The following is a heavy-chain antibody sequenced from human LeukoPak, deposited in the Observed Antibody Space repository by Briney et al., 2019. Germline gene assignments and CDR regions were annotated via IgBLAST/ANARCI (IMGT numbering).Heavy chain of an antibody. V-gene: IGHV3-48*04. CDR3: ARDLRGGDFWSGYLDY. CDR1: GFTFSSYS. J-gene: IGHJ4*02. CDR2: ISSSSSTI. Sequence: GGSLRLSCAASGFTFSSYSMNWVRQAPGKGLEWVSYISSSSSTIYYADSVKGRFTISRDNAKNSLYLQMNSLRAEDTAVYYCARDLRGGDFWSGYLDYWGQGTLVTVSS. D-gene: IGHD3-3*01.